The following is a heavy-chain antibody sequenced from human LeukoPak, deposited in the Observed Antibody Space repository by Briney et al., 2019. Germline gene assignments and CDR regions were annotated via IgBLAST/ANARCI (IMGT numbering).Heavy chain of an antibody. Sequence: ASVKVSCKASGYSFASYGIHWVRQAPGQGLEWMGWISGYNGNTNYAQKLQGRVTMTTDTSTSTAYMELRSLRSDDTAVYYCARDRYSSSWYLTNFDYWGQGTLVTVSS. D-gene: IGHD6-13*01. CDR1: GYSFASYG. V-gene: IGHV1-18*01. J-gene: IGHJ4*02. CDR3: ARDRYSSSWYLTNFDY. CDR2: ISGYNGNT.